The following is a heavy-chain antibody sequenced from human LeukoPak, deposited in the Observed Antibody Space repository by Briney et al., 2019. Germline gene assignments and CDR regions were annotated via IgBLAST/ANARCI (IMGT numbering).Heavy chain of an antibody. CDR2: IRGSGGGT. CDR1: GFTFNSYA. D-gene: IGHD6-19*01. V-gene: IGHV3-23*01. Sequence: QAGGSLRLSCAASGFTFNSYAMSWVRQAPGKGPEWVSAIRGSGGGTYNADSVEGRFTISRDNSKNTLYLQMNSLRDEDTALYYCAKAGIGVVGYFDYWGQGTLVTVSS. J-gene: IGHJ4*02. CDR3: AKAGIGVVGYFDY.